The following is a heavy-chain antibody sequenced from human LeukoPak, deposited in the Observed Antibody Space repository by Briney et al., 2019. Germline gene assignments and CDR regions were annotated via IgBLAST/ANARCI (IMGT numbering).Heavy chain of an antibody. J-gene: IGHJ4*02. Sequence: GGSLRLSCVASGFTFTSFDMCWVRQAPGKGLEWVSGISNGGDRAYYADSVKGRFTISRDNSRNTLYLQMDRLRAEDTAVYFCAKDSPRSSGWFYFDYWGQGALVTVSS. CDR2: ISNGGDRA. CDR3: AKDSPRSSGWFYFDY. CDR1: GFTFTSFD. V-gene: IGHV3-23*01. D-gene: IGHD6-19*01.